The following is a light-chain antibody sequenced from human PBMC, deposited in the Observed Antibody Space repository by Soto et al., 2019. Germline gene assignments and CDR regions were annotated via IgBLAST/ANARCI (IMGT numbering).Light chain of an antibody. CDR2: ESP. Sequence: DIQMTQSPSSLFASVGDRVTITCRASQGIRNNLGWYQQKPGKAPKRLIYESPLLQSGVPSRFSGSGSGTDFTLTISSLQPEDFATYYCQHFKSFPITFGQGTRLEIK. CDR3: QHFKSFPIT. CDR1: QGIRNN. V-gene: IGKV1-17*01. J-gene: IGKJ5*01.